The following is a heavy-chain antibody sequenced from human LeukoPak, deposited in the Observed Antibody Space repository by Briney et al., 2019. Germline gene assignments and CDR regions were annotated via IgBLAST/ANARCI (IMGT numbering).Heavy chain of an antibody. J-gene: IGHJ4*02. CDR1: GFTFDDYA. V-gene: IGHV3-9*01. CDR3: AKDIFDTAMATDFDY. CDR2: ISWNSGSI. D-gene: IGHD5-18*01. Sequence: GGSLRLSCAASGFTFDDYAMHWVRHAPGKGLEWVSGISWNSGSIGYADSVKGRFTISRDNAKNSLYLQMNSLRAEDTALYYCAKDIFDTAMATDFDYWGQGTLVTVSS.